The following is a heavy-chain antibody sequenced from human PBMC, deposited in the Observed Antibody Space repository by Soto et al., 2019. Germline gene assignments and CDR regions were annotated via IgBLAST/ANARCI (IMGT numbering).Heavy chain of an antibody. CDR1: GFTFSDYY. Sequence: GGSLRLSCAASGFTFSDYYMSWIRQAPGKGLEWVSYISSSSSYTNYADSVKGRFTISRDNAKNSLYLQMNSLRAEDTAVYYCALSPIIEDDYDSSGYPTFDYWGQGTLVTVSS. V-gene: IGHV3-11*06. CDR3: ALSPIIEDDYDSSGYPTFDY. D-gene: IGHD3-22*01. J-gene: IGHJ4*02. CDR2: ISSSSSYT.